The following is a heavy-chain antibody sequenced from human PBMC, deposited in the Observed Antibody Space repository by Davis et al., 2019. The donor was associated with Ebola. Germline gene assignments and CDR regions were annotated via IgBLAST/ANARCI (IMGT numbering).Heavy chain of an antibody. D-gene: IGHD3-16*01. CDR2: ISSGSGPS. J-gene: IGHJ6*02. CDR1: GFTFSSYN. Sequence: GESLKISCAASGFTFSSYNMNWVRQAPGKGLEWVSYISSGSGPSAYADSVKGRFTISRDNAKNSRYLQMNSLRDDDTAVYPCARDRPLDFFFGDYYGMDVWGQGTTVTVSS. CDR3: ARDRPLDFFFGDYYGMDV. V-gene: IGHV3-48*02.